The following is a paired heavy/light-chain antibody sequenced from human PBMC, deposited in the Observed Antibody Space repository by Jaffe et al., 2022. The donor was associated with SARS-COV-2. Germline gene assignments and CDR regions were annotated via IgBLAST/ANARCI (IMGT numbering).Heavy chain of an antibody. V-gene: IGHV3-23*04. CDR3: AKDQWASVNWFDP. CDR2: ITNRGAST. Sequence: EVQLVESGGGLVQPGGSLRLSCAASGFSFSSFAMTWVRQAPGKGLEWVSAITNRGASTYYADSVQGRFTISRDNSKNTLYLQMDSLRAEDTAVYYCAKDQWASVNWFDPWGQGTLVTVSS. CDR1: GFSFSSFA. J-gene: IGHJ5*02. D-gene: IGHD2-8*01.
Light chain of an antibody. J-gene: IGKJ3*01. Sequence: DIQMTQSPSSLSASVGDRVTLTCRASQGINNYLAWYQQKPGKVPKLLIYASSTLQSGVPSRFSGSGSGTDFTLTISGLQPEDVATYYCQKYNSAPFTFGPGTKVDIK. V-gene: IGKV1-27*01. CDR3: QKYNSAPFT. CDR1: QGINNY. CDR2: ASS.